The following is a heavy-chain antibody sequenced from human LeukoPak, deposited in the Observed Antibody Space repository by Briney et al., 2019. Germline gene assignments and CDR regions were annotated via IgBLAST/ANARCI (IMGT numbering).Heavy chain of an antibody. CDR2: LRRDGSDK. J-gene: IGHJ4*02. D-gene: IGHD5-18*01. V-gene: IGHV3-30*02. CDR1: GFTFSNYG. CDR3: AKDHSQNFDY. Sequence: GGSLGLSCAASGFTFSNYGMHWVRQAPGRGLEWVAFLRRDGSDKYYADSVKGRFTISRDNSKNTVYLQMNSLRPEDTAVYYCAKDHSQNFDYWGQGTLVTVSS.